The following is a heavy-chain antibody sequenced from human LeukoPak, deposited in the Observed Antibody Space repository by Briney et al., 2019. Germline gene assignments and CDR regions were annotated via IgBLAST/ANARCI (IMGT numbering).Heavy chain of an antibody. D-gene: IGHD5-24*01. CDR1: GFTFSSYA. V-gene: IGHV3-30*04. J-gene: IGHJ6*02. Sequence: PGGSLRLSCAASGFTFSSYAMHWVRQAPGKGLEWVAVISYDGSNKYYADSVKGRFTISRDNSKNTLYLQMNSLRAEDTAVYYCAKSLGRWLPYGMDVWGQGTTVTVSS. CDR2: ISYDGSNK. CDR3: AKSLGRWLPYGMDV.